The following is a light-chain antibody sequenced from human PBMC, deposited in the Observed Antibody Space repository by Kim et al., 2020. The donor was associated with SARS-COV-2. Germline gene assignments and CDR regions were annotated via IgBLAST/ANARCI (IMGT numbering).Light chain of an antibody. CDR2: GAS. V-gene: IGKV1-9*01. J-gene: IGKJ5*01. CDR1: QGISNA. CDR3: QQSNSFPRT. Sequence: DIQLNQSPSFLSASVGDRVTITCRASQGISNALAWYQQRPGKAPTLLIYGASTLRSGVPSRFSGSGSGAEFSLTISSLQAEDFATYFCQQSNSFPRTFGQGTRLEIK.